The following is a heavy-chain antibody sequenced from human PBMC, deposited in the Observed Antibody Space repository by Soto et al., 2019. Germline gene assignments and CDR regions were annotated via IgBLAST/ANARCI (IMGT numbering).Heavy chain of an antibody. J-gene: IGHJ1*01. Sequence: QVQLVQSGAEVKKPGASVKVSCKASGYTFTNSDINWVRQAPGQGLEWLGWMNPDSGHAAYAQRFQGRVTLTLSISTSTVYMEMRSLGSEDTAVYYCARRPSCSGGICFYGLDNWAEVTLVTVSS. D-gene: IGHD6-25*01. CDR3: ARRPSCSGGICFYGLDN. CDR2: MNPDSGHA. V-gene: IGHV1-8*01. CDR1: GYTFTNSD.